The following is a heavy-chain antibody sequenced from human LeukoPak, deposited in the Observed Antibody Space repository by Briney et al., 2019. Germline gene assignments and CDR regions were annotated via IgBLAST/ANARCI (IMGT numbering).Heavy chain of an antibody. V-gene: IGHV4-34*01. CDR3: ASRPRSSGSYYGRLPFDY. CDR1: GGSSSGYY. J-gene: IGHJ4*02. D-gene: IGHD3-10*01. Sequence: ETLSLTCAVYGGSSSGYYWSWIRQPPGKGLEWIGEINHSGSTNYNPSLKSRVTISVDTSKNQFSLKLSSVTAADTAVYYCASRPRSSGSYYGRLPFDYWGQGTLVTVSS. CDR2: INHSGST.